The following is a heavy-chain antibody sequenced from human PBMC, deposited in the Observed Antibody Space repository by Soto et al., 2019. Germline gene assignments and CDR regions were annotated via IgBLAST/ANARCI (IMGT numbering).Heavy chain of an antibody. Sequence: GGSLRLSCAASGFTFSSYGMHWVRQAPGKGLEWVAVISYDGSNKYYADSVKGRFTISRDNSKNTLYLQMNSLRAEDTAVYYCAKVLEGGSGDYFDYWGQGTLVTVSS. CDR2: ISYDGSNK. CDR3: AKVLEGGSGDYFDY. J-gene: IGHJ4*02. D-gene: IGHD3-16*01. CDR1: GFTFSSYG. V-gene: IGHV3-30*18.